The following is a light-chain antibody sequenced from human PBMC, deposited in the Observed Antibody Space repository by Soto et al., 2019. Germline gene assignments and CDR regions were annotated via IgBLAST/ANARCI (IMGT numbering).Light chain of an antibody. CDR2: DVS. Sequence: QSVLTQPASVSGSPGQSITISCTGTSSDVGGYNYVSWYQQHPGKAPKLMIYDVSNRPSGVSNRFSGSKSGNTASLTISGLQAEDEADYYCISYTSSSTLRVFGTGTKLTVL. J-gene: IGLJ1*01. CDR1: SSDVGGYNY. CDR3: ISYTSSSTLRV. V-gene: IGLV2-14*01.